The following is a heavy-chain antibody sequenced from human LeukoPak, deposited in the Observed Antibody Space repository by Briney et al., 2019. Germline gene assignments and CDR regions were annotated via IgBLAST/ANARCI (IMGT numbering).Heavy chain of an antibody. CDR2: IDWNGVST. J-gene: IGHJ4*02. D-gene: IGHD1-14*01. V-gene: IGHV3-20*04. CDR3: ARNGTAPDAYFDF. Sequence: PGGSLRLSCVASGFNFDDYGMTWVRQAPGKGLEWVSTIDWNGVSTGYADPVKGRFIISRDNAKNSLYLQMNSLRAEDTALYYCARNGTAPDAYFDFWGQGTLVTVSS. CDR1: GFNFDDYG.